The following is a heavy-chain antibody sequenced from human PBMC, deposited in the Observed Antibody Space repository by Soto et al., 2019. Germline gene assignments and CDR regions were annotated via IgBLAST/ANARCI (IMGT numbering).Heavy chain of an antibody. CDR3: ARLIAAAGLYYYYYGMDV. CDR1: GYSFTSYW. CDR2: IDPSDSYT. Sequence: GESLKISCKGSGYSFTSYWISWVRQMPGKGLEWMGRIDPSDSYTDYSPSFQGHVTISADKSISTAYLQWSSLKASDTAMYYCARLIAAAGLYYYYYGMDVWGQGTTVTVSS. V-gene: IGHV5-10-1*01. J-gene: IGHJ6*02. D-gene: IGHD6-13*01.